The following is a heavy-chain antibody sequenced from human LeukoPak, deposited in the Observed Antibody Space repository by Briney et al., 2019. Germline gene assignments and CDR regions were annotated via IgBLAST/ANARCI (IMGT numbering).Heavy chain of an antibody. CDR1: GFTFSSYA. V-gene: IGHV3-23*01. CDR2: ISGRGGST. Sequence: GGSLRLSCAASGFTFSSYAMSWVRQARGKGVEWVSAISGRGGSTYYADSVKGRFTISRDNSKNTLYLQMTSLRAEDTAVYYCAKDITMIVVLLFDYWGQGTLVTVSS. D-gene: IGHD3-22*01. CDR3: AKDITMIVVLLFDY. J-gene: IGHJ4*02.